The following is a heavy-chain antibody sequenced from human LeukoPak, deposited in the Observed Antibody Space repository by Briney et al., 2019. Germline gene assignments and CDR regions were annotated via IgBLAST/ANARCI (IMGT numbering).Heavy chain of an antibody. CDR3: ARDTLGEGEDANYAVYYFDY. CDR2: IKQDGNEK. CDR1: GFTFRTYW. V-gene: IGHV3-7*01. Sequence: GGSLRLSCAASGFTFRTYWMSWVRQAPGKGLEWVANIKQDGNEKYYVDSVKGRFTISRDNAKNALDLQMNSLRAEDTAVYYCARDTLGEGEDANYAVYYFDYWGQGTPVTVSS. J-gene: IGHJ4*02. D-gene: IGHD4/OR15-4a*01.